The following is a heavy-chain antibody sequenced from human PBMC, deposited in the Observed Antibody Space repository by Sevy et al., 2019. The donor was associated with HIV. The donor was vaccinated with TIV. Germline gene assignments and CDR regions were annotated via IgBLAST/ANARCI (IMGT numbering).Heavy chain of an antibody. V-gene: IGHV3-21*01. CDR2: IGINSSYI. J-gene: IGHJ4*02. CDR3: ARGAKN. CDR1: GFTFSRYN. Sequence: GESLKISCAASGFTFSRYNMNWVRQAPGKGLEWVSSIGINSSYIYYADSVKGRFTISRDNAKKSLYLQMNSLRAEDTGIYYCARGAKNWGQGTLVTVSS.